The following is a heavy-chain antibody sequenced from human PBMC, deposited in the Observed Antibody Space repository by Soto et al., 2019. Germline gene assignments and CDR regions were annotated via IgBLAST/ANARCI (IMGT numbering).Heavy chain of an antibody. CDR1: GFTFSSYS. J-gene: IGHJ3*02. CDR2: ISSSSSTI. Sequence: GGSLRLSCAASGFTFSSYSMNWVRQAPGKGLEWVSYISSSSSTIYYADSVKGRFTISRDNSKNTLYLQMNSLRAEDTAVYYCAKLVHRDAFDIWGQGTMVTVSS. D-gene: IGHD3-3*02. V-gene: IGHV3-48*01. CDR3: AKLVHRDAFDI.